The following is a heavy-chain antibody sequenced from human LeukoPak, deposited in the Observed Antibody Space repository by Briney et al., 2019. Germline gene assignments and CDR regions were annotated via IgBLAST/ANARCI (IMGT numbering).Heavy chain of an antibody. CDR3: AREVGGSAFDI. CDR2: IKQDGSEQ. CDR1: RFTFSSYW. V-gene: IGHV3-7*03. Sequence: GGSLRFSCAASRFTFSSYWMTWVRQAPGKGLEWVANIKQDGSEQYYAGSVKGRFTISRDNTKNSLFLQMNSLRAEDTAVYYCAREVGGSAFDIWGQGTMVTVSS. D-gene: IGHD3-16*01. J-gene: IGHJ3*02.